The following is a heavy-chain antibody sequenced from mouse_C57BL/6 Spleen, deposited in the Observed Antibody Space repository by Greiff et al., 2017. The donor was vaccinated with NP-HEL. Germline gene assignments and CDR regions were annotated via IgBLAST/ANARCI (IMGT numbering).Heavy chain of an antibody. J-gene: IGHJ2*01. CDR2: INPNNGGT. CDR3: ARFTTVRDY. V-gene: IGHV1-26*01. CDR1: GYTFTDYY. Sequence: EVQLQQSGPELVKPGASVKISCKASGYTFTDYYMNWVKQSHGKSLEWIGDINPNNGGTSYNQKFKGKATLTVDKSSSTAYMELRSLTSEDSAVYYCARFTTVRDYWGQGTTLTVSS. D-gene: IGHD1-1*01.